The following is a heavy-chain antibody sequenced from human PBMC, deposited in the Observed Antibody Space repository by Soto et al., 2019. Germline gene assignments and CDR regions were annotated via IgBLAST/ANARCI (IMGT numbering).Heavy chain of an antibody. V-gene: IGHV1-69*02. D-gene: IGHD3-22*01. J-gene: IGHJ4*02. Sequence: QVQLVQSGAEVKKPGSSVKVSCKASGGTFSSYTISWVRQAPGQGLEWMGRIIPILGIANYAQKFQGRVTITADKSTRTAYMELSRLRSEDTAVYYCASRYDSSDYWGQGTLVTVSS. CDR2: IIPILGIA. CDR3: ASRYDSSDY. CDR1: GGTFSSYT.